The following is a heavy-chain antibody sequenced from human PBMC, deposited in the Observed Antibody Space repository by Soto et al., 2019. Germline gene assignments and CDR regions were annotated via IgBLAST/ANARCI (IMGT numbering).Heavy chain of an antibody. CDR1: GYTFTSYD. CDR2: MNPNSGNT. D-gene: IGHD2-21*02. Sequence: QVQLVQSGAEVKKPGASVKVSCKASGYTFTSYDINWVRQATGQGLEWMGWMNPNSGNTGYAQKVQGRVTMTRNTSRSTADMERSSLRSEDTAVYYCARGRRRARTVDYWGQGTLVTVSS. CDR3: ARGRRRARTVDY. V-gene: IGHV1-8*01. J-gene: IGHJ4*02.